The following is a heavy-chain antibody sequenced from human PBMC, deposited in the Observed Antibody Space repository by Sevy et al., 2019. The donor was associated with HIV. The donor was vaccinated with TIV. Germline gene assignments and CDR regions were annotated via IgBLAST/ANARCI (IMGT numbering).Heavy chain of an antibody. CDR2: ISSSGSTI. J-gene: IGHJ3*02. Sequence: GGSLRLSCAASGFTFSSYEMNWVRQAPGKGLEWVSYISSSGSTIYYADSVKGRFTISRDNAKNSLYLQMNSLGAEDTAVYYCARVAGGIFGVANDAFDIWGQGTMVTVSS. D-gene: IGHD3-3*01. V-gene: IGHV3-48*03. CDR3: ARVAGGIFGVANDAFDI. CDR1: GFTFSSYE.